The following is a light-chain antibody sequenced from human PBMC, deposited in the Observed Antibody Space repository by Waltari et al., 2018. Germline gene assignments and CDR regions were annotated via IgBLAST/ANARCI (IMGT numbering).Light chain of an antibody. J-gene: IGKJ4*01. Sequence: DIVLTQSPAILSLSQGERAFPSCRASQSVTNYLAWYQQKPGQAPRLLIYDTSNRATGIPARFSGSGFGTDFTLTISSLEPEDFAVYYCQQRRDWPLTFGGGTKVEIK. CDR2: DTS. V-gene: IGKV3-11*01. CDR3: QQRRDWPLT. CDR1: QSVTNY.